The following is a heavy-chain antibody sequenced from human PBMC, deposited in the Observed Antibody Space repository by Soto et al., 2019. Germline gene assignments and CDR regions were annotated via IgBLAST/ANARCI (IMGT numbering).Heavy chain of an antibody. V-gene: IGHV3-11*01. D-gene: IGHD3-3*01. CDR3: ARVGDMAYKD. J-gene: IGHJ4*02. CDR1: GFTLSDHY. Sequence: QVQLVESGGDLVKPGGSLRLSCTASGFTLSDHYMTWIRQAPGRGLEWVSYISSSGTTINYADSVRGRFTISRDNAKNSLYLKMNSLRVEDTAVYYCARVGDMAYKDWGQGALVTVSS. CDR2: ISSSGTTI.